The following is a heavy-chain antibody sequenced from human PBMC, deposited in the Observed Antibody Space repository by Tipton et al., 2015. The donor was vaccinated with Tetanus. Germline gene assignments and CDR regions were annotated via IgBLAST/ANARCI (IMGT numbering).Heavy chain of an antibody. CDR3: ARDPGHSVDV. CDR1: GDSVSSNTMA. V-gene: IGHV6-1*01. Sequence: GLVKPSQTLSLTCAISGDSVSSNTMAWNWIRQSPLRGLEWLGRTYYRSKWFNDYAVSLRGRITVNADTSRNQFSLQLNSVIPEDTAVYYCARDPGHSVDVWGQGTTVPVSS. J-gene: IGHJ6*02. CDR2: TYYRSKWFN. D-gene: IGHD4-11*01.